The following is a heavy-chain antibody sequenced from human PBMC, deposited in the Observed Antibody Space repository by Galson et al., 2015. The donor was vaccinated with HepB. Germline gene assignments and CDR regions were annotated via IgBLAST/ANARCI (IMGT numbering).Heavy chain of an antibody. CDR2: ISSSGSTI. CDR3: ARPSREGCSGGSCYSGRRVQWYFDL. D-gene: IGHD2-15*01. V-gene: IGHV3-11*01. CDR1: GFTFSDYY. J-gene: IGHJ2*01. Sequence: SLRLSCAASGFTFSDYYMSWIRQAPGKGLEWVSYISSSGSTIYYADSVKGRFTISRDNAKNSLYLQMNSLRAEDTAVYYCARPSREGCSGGSCYSGRRVQWYFDLWGRGTLVTVSS.